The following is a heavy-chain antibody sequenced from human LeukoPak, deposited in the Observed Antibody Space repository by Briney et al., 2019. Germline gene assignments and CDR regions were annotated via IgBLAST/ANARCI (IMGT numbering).Heavy chain of an antibody. D-gene: IGHD3-22*01. CDR2: ISGSGGST. Sequence: GGSLRLSCAASGFTFSSYAMSWVRQAPGKGLEWVSAISGSGGSTYYADSVKGRFTISRDNAKNSLYLQMNSLRAEDTAVYYCARVESISYDSSGYYAFQHWGQGTLVTVSS. CDR1: GFTFSSYA. J-gene: IGHJ1*01. CDR3: ARVESISYDSSGYYAFQH. V-gene: IGHV3-23*01.